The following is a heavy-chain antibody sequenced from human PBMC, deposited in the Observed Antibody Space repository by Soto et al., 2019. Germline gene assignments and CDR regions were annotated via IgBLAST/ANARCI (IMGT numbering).Heavy chain of an antibody. Sequence: QVQLVQSGAEVKKPGSSVKVSCKASGGTFSSYAISWVRQAPGHGLEWMGGIIPIFGTANYAQKFQGRVTITADESPSTAYMELSSLRCEDTAVYYWALVYGDYDGGWFDPWGQGTLVTVSS. J-gene: IGHJ5*02. V-gene: IGHV1-69*12. D-gene: IGHD4-17*01. CDR1: GGTFSSYA. CDR3: ALVYGDYDGGWFDP. CDR2: IIPIFGTA.